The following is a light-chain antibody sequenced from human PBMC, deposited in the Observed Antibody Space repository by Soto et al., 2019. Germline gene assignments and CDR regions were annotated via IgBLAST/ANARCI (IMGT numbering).Light chain of an antibody. J-gene: IGLJ1*01. Sequence: QSALTQPPSASGSPGQSVTISCTGTSSDVGGYNYVSWYQQHPGKAPKLMISEVTKRPSGVPDRFSGSKSGNTASLTGSGLQAEEEADYYCTSYAGSAYVFGTGTKLTVL. CDR2: EVT. V-gene: IGLV2-8*01. CDR3: TSYAGSAYV. CDR1: SSDVGGYNY.